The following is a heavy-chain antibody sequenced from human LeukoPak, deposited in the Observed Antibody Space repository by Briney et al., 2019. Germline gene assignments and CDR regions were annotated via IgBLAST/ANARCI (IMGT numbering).Heavy chain of an antibody. CDR1: GYTFTSYG. J-gene: IGHJ4*02. V-gene: IGHV1-18*01. Sequence: ASVKVSCKASGYTFTSYGIGWVRQAPGQGLEWMGWISAYNGNTNYAQKLQGRVTMTTDTSTSTAYMELRSLRSDDTAVYYCARAYYYDSSGDLDCWGQGTLVTVSS. CDR3: ARAYYYDSSGDLDC. D-gene: IGHD3-22*01. CDR2: ISAYNGNT.